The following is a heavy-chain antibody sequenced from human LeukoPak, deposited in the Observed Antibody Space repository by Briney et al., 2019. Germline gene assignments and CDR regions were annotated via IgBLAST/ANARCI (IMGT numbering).Heavy chain of an antibody. V-gene: IGHV3-30*03. Sequence: GGSLRPSCAASGFTFNSYGMHWVRQVPGKGLEWVAIISYDGTNKYYADSVKGRFTISRDNAKNSLFLQMNSLRAEDTAVYYCARVLRYCSGGNCYSGGLGYMDVWGKGTTVTISS. D-gene: IGHD2-15*01. CDR1: GFTFNSYG. J-gene: IGHJ6*03. CDR3: ARVLRYCSGGNCYSGGLGYMDV. CDR2: ISYDGTNK.